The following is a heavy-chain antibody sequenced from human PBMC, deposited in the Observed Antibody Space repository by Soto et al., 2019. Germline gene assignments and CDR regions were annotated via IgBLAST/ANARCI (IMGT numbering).Heavy chain of an antibody. Sequence: EVQLVESGGELVQPGGSLRLSCVGAECTLSTYWMHWVRQAPGRGLVWVSRINEDGTRTVYADSVKGRFTISRDDATNTLYLQLNSLRAAETAVYYCAREDSNLDACDVWGEGTMVTVSS. D-gene: IGHD4-4*01. CDR2: INEDGTRT. CDR3: AREDSNLDACDV. V-gene: IGHV3-74*01. J-gene: IGHJ3*01. CDR1: ECTLSTYW.